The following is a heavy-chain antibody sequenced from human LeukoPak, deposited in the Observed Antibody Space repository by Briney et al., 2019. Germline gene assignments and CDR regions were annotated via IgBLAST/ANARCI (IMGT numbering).Heavy chain of an antibody. CDR3: ARLYYYVSGTYSRYFDY. D-gene: IGHD3-10*01. CDR2: INRDGRSA. J-gene: IGHJ4*02. Sequence: GGSLRLSCAASGFTFSSYWMHWVRQAPGKGLVWVARINRDGRSASYADSVKGRFTISRDNAKDTLYVQMNSLRAEDTAVYYCARLYYYVSGTYSRYFDYWGQGTRVTVSS. CDR1: GFTFSSYW. V-gene: IGHV3-74*01.